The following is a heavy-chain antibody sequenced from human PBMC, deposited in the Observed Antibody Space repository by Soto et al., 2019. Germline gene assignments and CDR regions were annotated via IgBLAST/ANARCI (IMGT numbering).Heavy chain of an antibody. CDR2: IGTAGDT. J-gene: IGHJ4*02. CDR3: ARGYSSSYTFDY. D-gene: IGHD6-13*01. V-gene: IGHV3-13*04. Sequence: EVQLVESGGGLVQPGGSLRLSCAASGFTFSSYDMHWVRQATGKGLEWVSAIGTAGDTYYPGSVKGRFTISRENAKNSLYLQMNSLRAGDTAVCYCARGYSSSYTFDYWGQGTLVTVSS. CDR1: GFTFSSYD.